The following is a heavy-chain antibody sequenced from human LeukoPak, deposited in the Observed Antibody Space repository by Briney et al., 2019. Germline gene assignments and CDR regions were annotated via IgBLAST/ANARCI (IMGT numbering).Heavy chain of an antibody. V-gene: IGHV3-23*01. D-gene: IGHD6-19*01. J-gene: IGHJ4*02. CDR2: ISGSGGST. CDR1: GFTFSNYA. CDR3: AKGYSSGWYGNFDY. Sequence: GGSLRLSCAASGFTFSNYAMNWVRQAPGKGLEWVSAISGSGGSTYYADSVKGRFTISRDNSKNTLYLQMNSLRAEDTAVYYCAKGYSSGWYGNFDYWGQGTLVTVSS.